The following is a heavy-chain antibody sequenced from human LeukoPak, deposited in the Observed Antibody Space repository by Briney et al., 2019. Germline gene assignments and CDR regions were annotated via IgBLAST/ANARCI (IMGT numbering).Heavy chain of an antibody. D-gene: IGHD5-24*01. CDR2: IIPIFGTA. J-gene: IGHJ1*01. CDR3: ATLERWPNPWDFQH. V-gene: IGHV1-69*05. CDR1: GGTFSSYA. Sequence: SVKVSCKASGGTFSSYAISWVRQAPGQGLEWMGGIIPIFGTANYAQKFQGRVTITTDESTSTAYMELSSLRSEDTAVYYCATLERWPNPWDFQHRGQGTLVTVSS.